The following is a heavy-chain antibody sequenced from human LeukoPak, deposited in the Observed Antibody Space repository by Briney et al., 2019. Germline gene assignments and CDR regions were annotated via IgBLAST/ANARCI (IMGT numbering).Heavy chain of an antibody. V-gene: IGHV4-38-2*02. J-gene: IGHJ5*02. CDR2: IFYSGST. Sequence: SETLSLTCTVSGYSISSGYYWGWVRQPPGKALEWIGNIFYSGSTYYNPSLKSRVTISVDTSKNQFSLKLSSVTAADTAVYYCARDRALLWFGELLDNWFDPWGQGTLVTVSS. CDR3: ARDRALLWFGELLDNWFDP. D-gene: IGHD3-10*01. CDR1: GYSISSGYY.